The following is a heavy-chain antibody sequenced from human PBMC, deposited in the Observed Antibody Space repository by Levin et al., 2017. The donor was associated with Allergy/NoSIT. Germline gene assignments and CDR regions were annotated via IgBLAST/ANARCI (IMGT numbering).Heavy chain of an antibody. V-gene: IGHV4-39*01. CDR3: ARHINRSSARQNWFDP. CDR1: FFSLPPPPSS. CDR2: IYYSGST. J-gene: IGHJ5*02. D-gene: IGHD1-14*01. Sequence: GSLRLSFPFSFFSLPPPPSSFFFLPPPPGKGLEWIGSIYYSGSTYYSSLKSRVTISVDTSKNQFSLKLNSVTAADTAVYYCARHINRSSARQNWFDPWGQGTLVTVPP.